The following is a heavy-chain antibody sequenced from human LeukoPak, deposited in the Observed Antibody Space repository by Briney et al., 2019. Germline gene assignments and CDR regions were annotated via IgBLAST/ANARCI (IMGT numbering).Heavy chain of an antibody. J-gene: IGHJ4*02. CDR1: GGSISSSSYY. CDR3: ARQYSSGWPYFDY. D-gene: IGHD6-19*01. Sequence: SETLSLTCSVSGGSISSSSYYWGWIRQPPGKGLEWIGSIYYRGSTYYNPSLRGRVTMSVDTSKNQFSLKLSSVTAADTAVYYCARQYSSGWPYFDYWGQGTLVTVSS. V-gene: IGHV4-39*01. CDR2: IYYRGST.